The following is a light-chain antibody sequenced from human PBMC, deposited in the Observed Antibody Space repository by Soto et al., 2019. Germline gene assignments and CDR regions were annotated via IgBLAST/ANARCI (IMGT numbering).Light chain of an antibody. V-gene: IGLV1-40*01. CDR1: SSNIGAGYD. CDR2: GNS. J-gene: IGLJ2*01. Sequence: QSVLTQPPSVSGAPGQRVTISCTGSSSNIGAGYDVHWYQQLPGTAPKLLIYGNSNRPSGVPDRFSGSKSGISASLAITGLRAEDEADYYCQSYDSSLSGVVFGGGTKLTVL. CDR3: QSYDSSLSGVV.